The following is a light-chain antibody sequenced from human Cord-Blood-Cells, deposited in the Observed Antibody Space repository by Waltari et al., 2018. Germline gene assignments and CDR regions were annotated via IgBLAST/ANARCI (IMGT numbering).Light chain of an antibody. Sequence: DIQMTQSPSSLSASVGDRVTITCRASQGISNSLAWYQQKPGKAPKLLLYAASRLESGVPSRFSGSGSGTDCTLTISSLQPEDFATYYCQQYYSTPLFTFGPGTKVDIK. CDR3: QQYYSTPLFT. CDR2: AAS. J-gene: IGKJ3*01. V-gene: IGKV1-NL1*01. CDR1: QGISNS.